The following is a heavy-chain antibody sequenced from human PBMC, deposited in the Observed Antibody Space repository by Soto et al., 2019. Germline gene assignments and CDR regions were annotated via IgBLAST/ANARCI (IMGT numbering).Heavy chain of an antibody. CDR2: MNPKSGNT. J-gene: IGHJ4*02. D-gene: IGHD3-16*01. Sequence: ASVKVSCKASGYTFTSYAMNWVRQAPGQRLEWMGWMNPKSGNTGFAQQFQGRVTMTRNTAISTAYMELSSLRSEDTAVYYCARVWGSIDYCGQGTRVTVSS. CDR3: ARVWGSIDY. CDR1: GYTFTSYA. V-gene: IGHV1-8*02.